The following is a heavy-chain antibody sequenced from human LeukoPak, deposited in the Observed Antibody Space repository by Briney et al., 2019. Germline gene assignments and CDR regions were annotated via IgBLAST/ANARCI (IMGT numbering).Heavy chain of an antibody. D-gene: IGHD3-9*01. Sequence: PGGSLRLSCAASGFTFSSYAMSWVRQAPGKGLEWVSAISGSGGSTYYADSVKGRFTISRDNSKNTLYLQMNSLRAEDTAVYYCANYLGILTLGSKNWGQGTLVTVSS. CDR2: ISGSGGST. CDR3: ANYLGILTLGSKN. CDR1: GFTFSSYA. J-gene: IGHJ4*02. V-gene: IGHV3-23*01.